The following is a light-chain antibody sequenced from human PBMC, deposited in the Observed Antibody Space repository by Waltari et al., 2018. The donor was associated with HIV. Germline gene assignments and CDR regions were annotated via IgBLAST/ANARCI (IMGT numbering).Light chain of an antibody. Sequence: DIQMTQSPSSLSASVGDGITITCRASQGIRHYLAWYQQKPGKVPKLLIHSASTLLSGVPFRFSGSGSGTDFTLTISNLQPEDVATYYCQEYRSAPQTFGQGTKVEIK. CDR2: SAS. V-gene: IGKV1-27*01. J-gene: IGKJ1*01. CDR1: QGIRHY. CDR3: QEYRSAPQT.